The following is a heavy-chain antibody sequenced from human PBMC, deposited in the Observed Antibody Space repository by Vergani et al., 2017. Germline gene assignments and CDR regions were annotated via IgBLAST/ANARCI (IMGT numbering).Heavy chain of an antibody. J-gene: IGHJ4*02. CDR1: GGSISSYY. CDR3: ASIYDYSNPGFDY. V-gene: IGHV4-59*01. CDR2: IYYSGST. Sequence: QVQLQESGPGLVKPSETLSLTCPVSGGSISSYYWSWIRQPPGKGLEWIGYIYYSGSTNYNPSLKSRVTISVDTSKNQFSLKLSSVTAADTAVYYCASIYDYSNPGFDYWGQGTLVTVSS. D-gene: IGHD4-11*01.